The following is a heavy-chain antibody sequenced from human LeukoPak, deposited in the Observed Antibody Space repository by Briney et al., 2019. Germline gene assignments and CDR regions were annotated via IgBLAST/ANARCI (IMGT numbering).Heavy chain of an antibody. CDR3: AREGPYRYFDY. D-gene: IGHD5-18*01. CDR1: GESFSGSY. CDR2: INHSGST. Sequence: SETLSLTCAVYGESFSGSYWTWIRQPPGEGLEWIGEINHSGSTNYNPSLKSRVTISVDTSKNQFSLKLSSVTAADTAVYYCAREGPYRYFDYWGQGALVTVSS. V-gene: IGHV4-34*01. J-gene: IGHJ4*02.